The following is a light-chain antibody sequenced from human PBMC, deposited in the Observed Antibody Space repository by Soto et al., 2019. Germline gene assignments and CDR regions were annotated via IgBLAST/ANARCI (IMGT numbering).Light chain of an antibody. CDR2: EVS. CDR3: SSYTSSSTPV. J-gene: IGLJ2*01. V-gene: IGLV2-14*01. Sequence: QSALTQPASVSGSPGQSITISCTGTSSDVGGYNYVSWYQQHPDKAPKLMIYEVSNRPSGVSNRFSGSKSGNTASLTISGLQAEDEADYDCSSYTSSSTPVFGGGTKLTVL. CDR1: SSDVGGYNY.